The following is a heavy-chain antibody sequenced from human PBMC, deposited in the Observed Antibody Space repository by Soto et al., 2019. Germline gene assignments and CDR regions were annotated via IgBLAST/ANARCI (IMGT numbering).Heavy chain of an antibody. D-gene: IGHD3-10*01. CDR2: ISPYRDNT. CDR1: GYTFPNYG. J-gene: IGHJ4*02. Sequence: ASVKVSCKASGYTFPNYGISWVRQAPGQGLEWMGWISPYRDNTNYAQKLQGRVTMTTDTSTNTAYMELRSLRSDDTAMYYCARDLDGSGSYYTDYWGRGTLVTVSS. CDR3: ARDLDGSGSYYTDY. V-gene: IGHV1-18*01.